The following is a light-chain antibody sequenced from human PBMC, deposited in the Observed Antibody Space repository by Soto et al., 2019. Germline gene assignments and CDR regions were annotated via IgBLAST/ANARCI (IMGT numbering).Light chain of an antibody. J-gene: IGKJ4*01. CDR1: QDIRNH. CDR3: QHCDDLVT. Sequence: DIQMTQSPSSLSASAGDRVIITCQASQDIRNHLNWYQQKPGKAPKLLIYDVSNLATGVPPKFSGGESGTDFTLTISSLQPEDIATYYCQHCDDLVTFGGGTKVEIK. CDR2: DVS. V-gene: IGKV1-33*01.